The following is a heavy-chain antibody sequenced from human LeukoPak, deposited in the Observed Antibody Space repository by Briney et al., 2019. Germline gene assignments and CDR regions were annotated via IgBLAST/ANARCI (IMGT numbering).Heavy chain of an antibody. CDR3: AKGSTTTYYYYYYMDV. J-gene: IGHJ6*03. Sequence: GGSLRLSCAASGFTFSSYAMSWVRQAPGKGLEWVSAISGSGGSTYYADSVKGRFTISRDNSKNTLYLQMNSLRAEDTAVYYCAKGSTTTYYYYYYMDVWGKGTTVTVFS. CDR1: GFTFSSYA. V-gene: IGHV3-23*01. D-gene: IGHD4-17*01. CDR2: ISGSGGST.